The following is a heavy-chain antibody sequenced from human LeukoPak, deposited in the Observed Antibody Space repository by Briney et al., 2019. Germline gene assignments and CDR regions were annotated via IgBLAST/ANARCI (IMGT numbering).Heavy chain of an antibody. D-gene: IGHD6-13*01. J-gene: IGHJ4*02. CDR3: AKGPMSSSWYFDY. CDR1: GFTFSSYS. Sequence: GGSLRLSCAASGFTFSSYSMNWVRQAPGKGLEWVSSISSSSSYIYYADSVKGRFTISRDNSKNTLYLQMNSLRAEDTAVYYCAKGPMSSSWYFDYWGQGTLVTVSS. CDR2: ISSSSSYI. V-gene: IGHV3-21*01.